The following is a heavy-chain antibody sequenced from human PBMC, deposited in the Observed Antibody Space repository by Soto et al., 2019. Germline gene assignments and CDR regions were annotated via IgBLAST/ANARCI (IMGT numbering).Heavy chain of an antibody. V-gene: IGHV4-31*03. Sequence: SETLSLTCTVSGGSIISGGYYWSWIRQHPGKGLEWIGYIYYSGSTYYNPSLKSRLTISVDTSKNQFSLKLSSVTAADTAVYYCARDVHDTSGYYYDHWGQGILVTVSS. CDR1: GGSIISGGYY. CDR3: ARDVHDTSGYYYDH. J-gene: IGHJ4*02. D-gene: IGHD3-22*01. CDR2: IYYSGST.